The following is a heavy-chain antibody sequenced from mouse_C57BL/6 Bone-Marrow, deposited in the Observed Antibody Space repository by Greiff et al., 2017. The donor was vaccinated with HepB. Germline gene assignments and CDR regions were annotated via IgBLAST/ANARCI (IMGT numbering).Heavy chain of an antibody. CDR1: GYSITSCYY. Sequence: DVQLQESGPGLVKPSQSLSLTCSVTGYSITSCYYWYWIRQFPGNKLEWMGYISYDGSNNYNPSLKNRISITRDTSKNQLFLKLNSVTTEDTATYYCARAYDYDEKFAYWGQGTLVTVSA. J-gene: IGHJ3*01. D-gene: IGHD2-4*01. CDR2: ISYDGSN. V-gene: IGHV3-6*01. CDR3: ARAYDYDEKFAY.